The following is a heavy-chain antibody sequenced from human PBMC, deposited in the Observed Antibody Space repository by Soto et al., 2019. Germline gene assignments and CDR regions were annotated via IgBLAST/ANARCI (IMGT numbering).Heavy chain of an antibody. J-gene: IGHJ6*02. Sequence: PGGSLRLSCAASGFTFSSYGMHWVRQAPGKGLEWVAVISYDGSNKYYADSVKGRFTISRDNSKNTLYLQMNSLRAEDTAVYYCAKANSGYDGRYEYYYYGMEVWGQGTTVTVSS. CDR3: AKANSGYDGRYEYYYYGMEV. V-gene: IGHV3-30*18. CDR2: ISYDGSNK. D-gene: IGHD5-12*01. CDR1: GFTFSSYG.